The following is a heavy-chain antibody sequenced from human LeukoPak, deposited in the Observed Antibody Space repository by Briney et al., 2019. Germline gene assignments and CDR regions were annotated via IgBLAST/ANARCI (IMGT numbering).Heavy chain of an antibody. J-gene: IGHJ4*02. CDR2: INPSGGST. CDR3: AKDMSEAAAGTGDLFDY. D-gene: IGHD6-13*01. V-gene: IGHV1-46*01. CDR1: GYTFTSYY. Sequence: ASVKVSCQASGYTFTSYYMHWVRQAPGQGLEWMGIINPSGGSTSYAQKFQGRVTMTRDMSTSTVYMELSSLRSEDTALYYCAKDMSEAAAGTGDLFDYWGQGTLVTVSS.